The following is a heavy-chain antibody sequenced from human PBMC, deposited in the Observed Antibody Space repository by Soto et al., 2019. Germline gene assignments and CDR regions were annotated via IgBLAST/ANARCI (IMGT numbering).Heavy chain of an antibody. CDR3: ASPAGADYTFDY. CDR2: IYYRGST. V-gene: IGHV4-39*01. Sequence: QLQLQESGPGLVKPSETLSLTCAVSGGSITSSSYYWGWIRQAPGWGLEWIGTIYYRGSTYYNPSLESRVTISADTSKNQLSLNLRSVTAADTAVYYCASPAGADYTFDYWGQGILVTVSS. CDR1: GGSITSSSYY. D-gene: IGHD4-4*01. J-gene: IGHJ4*02.